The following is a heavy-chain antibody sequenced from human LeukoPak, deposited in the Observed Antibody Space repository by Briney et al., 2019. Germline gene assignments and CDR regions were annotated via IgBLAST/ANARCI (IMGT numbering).Heavy chain of an antibody. J-gene: IGHJ4*02. D-gene: IGHD2-15*01. V-gene: IGHV3-30-3*02. CDR3: AKLGPVVVVAAIDSGFDS. CDR1: GFTFSSYA. Sequence: GGSLRLSYAASGFTFSSYAMHWVRQAPGKGLERVGVISYDGSNNYYADSVKGRFTTSRDNSKNTLYLQMNSLRAEDTAVYYCAKLGPVVVVAAIDSGFDSWGQGTLVTVSS. CDR2: ISYDGSNN.